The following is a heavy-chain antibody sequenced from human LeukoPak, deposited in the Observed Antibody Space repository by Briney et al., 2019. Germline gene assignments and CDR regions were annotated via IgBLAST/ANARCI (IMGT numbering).Heavy chain of an antibody. CDR2: INHSGGT. CDR3: ARISDIVISFGGGIPYFDY. J-gene: IGHJ4*02. Sequence: SETFSLTCVLYGASFSDYYWTWIRQPPGKGLEWLGEINHSGGTDSNPSLRGRLTISLDTSKKEFSRRLASGTAADTGVYYCARISDIVISFGGGIPYFDYWGQGSLVTVSS. D-gene: IGHD3-16*02. CDR1: GASFSDYY. V-gene: IGHV4-34*01.